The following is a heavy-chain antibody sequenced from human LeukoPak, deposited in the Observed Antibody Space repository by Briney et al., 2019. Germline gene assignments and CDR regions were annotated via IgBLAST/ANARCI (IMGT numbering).Heavy chain of an antibody. CDR1: GGSISSGDHY. CDR2: IYYSGST. CDR3: ARDSALLWFGELDS. V-gene: IGHV4-30-4*01. Sequence: PSETLSLTCSVSGGSISSGDHYWRWIRQPPGKGLEWIGNIYYSGSTNYNASFKSRITISVDTSRNQFSLKLTSVTAADTDVYFCARDSALLWFGELDSWGQGTVVTVSS. J-gene: IGHJ5*02. D-gene: IGHD3-10*01.